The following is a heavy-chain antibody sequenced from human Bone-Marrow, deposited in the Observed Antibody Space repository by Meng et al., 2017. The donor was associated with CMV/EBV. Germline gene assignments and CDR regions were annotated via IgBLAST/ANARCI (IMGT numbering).Heavy chain of an antibody. CDR1: GGSFSGYY. CDR3: ARAQAVAGRFCVY. D-gene: IGHD6-19*01. Sequence: VQLQQWGAGLLKPSETLSLTCAFYGGSFSGYYWSWIRQPPGKGLEWIGEINHSGSTNYNPSLKSRVTISVDTSKNQFSLKLSSVTAADTAVYYCARAQAVAGRFCVYWGQGTLVTVSS. V-gene: IGHV4-34*01. CDR2: INHSGST. J-gene: IGHJ4*02.